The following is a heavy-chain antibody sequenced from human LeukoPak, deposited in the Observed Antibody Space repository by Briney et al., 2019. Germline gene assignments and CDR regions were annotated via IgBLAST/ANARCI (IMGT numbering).Heavy chain of an antibody. CDR1: GYTFTSYD. CDR2: MNPNSDNT. V-gene: IGHV1-8*01. D-gene: IGHD3-22*01. Sequence: ASVKVSCKASGYTFTSYDINWVRQATGQGLEWMGWMNPNSDNTGYAQKFQGRVTMTRNTSISTAYMELSSLRSEDTAVYYCARGYDSSGYYIDYWGQGTLVTVSS. J-gene: IGHJ4*02. CDR3: ARGYDSSGYYIDY.